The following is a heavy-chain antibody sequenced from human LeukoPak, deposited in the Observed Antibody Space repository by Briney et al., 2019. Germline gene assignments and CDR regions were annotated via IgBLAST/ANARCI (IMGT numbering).Heavy chain of an antibody. V-gene: IGHV4-59*12. D-gene: IGHD6-13*01. CDR2: IYYSGST. Sequence: SETLSLTCTVSGGSISSYYWSWIRQPPGKGLEWIGYIYYSGSTNYNPSLKSQVTMSVDTSKNQFSLKLSSVTAADTAVYYCARVRLPVYSSSWYADYYFDYWGQGTLVTVSS. CDR1: GGSISSYY. CDR3: ARVRLPVYSSSWYADYYFDY. J-gene: IGHJ4*02.